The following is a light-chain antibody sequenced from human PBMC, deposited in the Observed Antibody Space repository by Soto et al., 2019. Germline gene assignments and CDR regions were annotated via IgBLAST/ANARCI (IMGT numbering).Light chain of an antibody. Sequence: EIVLTQSPATLSLSPGERATLSCRASQSVSSYLAWYQHKPGQAPRVLIYDASNRATGIPARFSGSGSGTDSTLTISSLEPEDFAVYYCQQRSTWPMYTFGQGTKLEMK. CDR3: QQRSTWPMYT. V-gene: IGKV3-11*01. J-gene: IGKJ2*01. CDR2: DAS. CDR1: QSVSSY.